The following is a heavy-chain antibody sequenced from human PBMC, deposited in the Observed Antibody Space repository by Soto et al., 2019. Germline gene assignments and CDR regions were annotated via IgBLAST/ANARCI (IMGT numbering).Heavy chain of an antibody. D-gene: IGHD3-22*01. J-gene: IGHJ5*02. CDR3: AREAPGSDYDSSGNLWGNWFDP. CDR2: INWNGGST. V-gene: IGHV3-20*04. CDR1: GFTFDDYG. Sequence: GGSLRLSCAASGFTFDDYGMSWVRQAPGKGLEWVSGINWNGGSTGYADSVKGRFTISRDNAKNSLYLQMNSLRAEDTALYYCAREAPGSDYDSSGNLWGNWFDPWGQGTLVTVSS.